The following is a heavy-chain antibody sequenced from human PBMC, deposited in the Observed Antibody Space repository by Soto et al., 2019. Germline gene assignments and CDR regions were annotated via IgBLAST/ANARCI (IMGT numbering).Heavy chain of an antibody. J-gene: IGHJ4*02. V-gene: IGHV3-33*01. CDR2: IWYDGSNK. Sequence: GVSLRLSCAASGFTFSSYGMHWVRQAPGKGLEWVAVIWYDGSNKYYADSVKGRFTISRDNSKNTLYLQMNSLRAEDTAVYYCALIEAARFDYWGQGTLVTVSS. D-gene: IGHD6-6*01. CDR1: GFTFSSYG. CDR3: ALIEAARFDY.